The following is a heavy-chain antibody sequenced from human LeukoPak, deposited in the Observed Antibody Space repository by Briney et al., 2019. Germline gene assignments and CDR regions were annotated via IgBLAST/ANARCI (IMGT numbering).Heavy chain of an antibody. Sequence: ASVKVSCKASGGTFSSYVISWVRQAPGQGLEWMGRIIPILGIANYAQKFQGRVTITADKSTSTAYMELSSLRSEDTAVYYCARDIYDILTGPPLSYGMDVWGQGTTVTVSS. CDR1: GGTFSSYV. CDR2: IIPILGIA. CDR3: ARDIYDILTGPPLSYGMDV. J-gene: IGHJ6*02. V-gene: IGHV1-69*04. D-gene: IGHD3-9*01.